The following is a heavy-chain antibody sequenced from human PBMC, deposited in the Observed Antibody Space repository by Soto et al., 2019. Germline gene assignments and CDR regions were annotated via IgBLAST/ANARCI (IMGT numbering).Heavy chain of an antibody. D-gene: IGHD2-2*01. V-gene: IGHV1-69*06. J-gene: IGHJ6*02. Sequence: QVHLVQSGAEVNRPGSSVKVSCKASVGTFGNYAISWVRQAPGQGLEWMPGIMPVFGTVHYAQKFQGRLTITASKYTSTAYMALSSMSSEDTGVYYCARMTVPGIYGEDIWGQGTTVTVTS. CDR3: ARMTVPGIYGEDI. CDR1: VGTFGNYA. CDR2: IMPVFGTV.